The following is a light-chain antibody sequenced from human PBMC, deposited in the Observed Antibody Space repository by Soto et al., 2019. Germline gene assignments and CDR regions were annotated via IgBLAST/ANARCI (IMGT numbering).Light chain of an antibody. J-gene: IGLJ1*01. V-gene: IGLV2-14*01. CDR2: EVS. CDR3: SPYTSSSIYV. Sequence: QSVLTQPASVSGSPGQSITISCTGTSSDVGGYNYVSWYQQHPGKAPKLMIYEVSNRPSGVSNRFSGSQSGNTASLTISGLQAEDEADYYCSPYTSSSIYVFGTGTKVTVL. CDR1: SSDVGGYNY.